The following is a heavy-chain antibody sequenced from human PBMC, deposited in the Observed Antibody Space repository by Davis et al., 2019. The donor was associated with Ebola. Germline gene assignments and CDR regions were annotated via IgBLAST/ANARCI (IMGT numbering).Heavy chain of an antibody. V-gene: IGHV3-15*01. D-gene: IGHD2-15*01. CDR2: IKSKTDGGTT. CDR1: GFTFSSYA. J-gene: IGHJ4*02. Sequence: GESLKISCAASGFTFSSYAMSWVRQAPGKGLEWVGRIKSKTDGGTTDYAAPVKGRFTISRDDSKNTLYLQMNSLKTEDTAVYYCTTECGSCYGGFDYWGQGTLVTVSS. CDR3: TTECGSCYGGFDY.